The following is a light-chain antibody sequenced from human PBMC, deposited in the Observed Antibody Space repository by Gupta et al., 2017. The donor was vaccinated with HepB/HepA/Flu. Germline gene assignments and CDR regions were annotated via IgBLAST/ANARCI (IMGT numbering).Light chain of an antibody. CDR1: QSITNY. Sequence: IPLTQSPSSLSASVGDRVTITCRASQSITNYLNWYQYKPGKAPKLLIYLASSLQSGVQSRGSGRGSGTECTLTISSLQREDGATYYCQQSDSSPCTFGHGTKVDIK. J-gene: IGKJ3*01. CDR2: LAS. CDR3: QQSDSSPCT. V-gene: IGKV1-39*01.